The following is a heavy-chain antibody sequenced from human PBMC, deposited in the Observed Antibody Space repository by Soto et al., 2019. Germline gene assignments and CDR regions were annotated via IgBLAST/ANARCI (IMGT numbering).Heavy chain of an antibody. CDR3: ARDLQGGYVRDAFDI. J-gene: IGHJ3*02. CDR2: INAGNGNT. D-gene: IGHD5-12*01. CDR1: GYTFTSYA. Sequence: QVQLVQSGAEVKKPGASVKVSCKASGYTFTSYAMHWVRQAPGQRLEWMGWINAGNGNTKYSQKFQGRVTITRDTSASTAYMELSSLRSEDTAVYYCARDLQGGYVRDAFDIWGQGTMVTVSS. V-gene: IGHV1-3*01.